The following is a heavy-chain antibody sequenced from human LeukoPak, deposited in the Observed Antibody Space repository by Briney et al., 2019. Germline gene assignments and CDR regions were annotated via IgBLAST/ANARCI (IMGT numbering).Heavy chain of an antibody. CDR2: ISNSGAST. D-gene: IGHD2-2*01. J-gene: IGHJ4*02. V-gene: IGHV3-23*01. CDR3: AKAGSTAWTAVDY. CDR1: GFGLNNNA. Sequence: GGSLKLSCAASGFGLNNNAMSWLRQAPGKGLEWVSSISNSGASTYYADSVKSRFTISRDNSKNTLFLQMNSLRADDTAVYYCAKAGSTAWTAVDYWGQGTLVTVSS.